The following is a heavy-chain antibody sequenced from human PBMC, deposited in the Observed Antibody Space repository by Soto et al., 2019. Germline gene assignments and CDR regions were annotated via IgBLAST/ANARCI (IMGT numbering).Heavy chain of an antibody. CDR1: GFTFSSYG. J-gene: IGHJ4*02. CDR3: AKEPDSYGRTYYFDY. Sequence: GGSLRLSCAASGFTFSSYGMHWVCQAPGKGLEWVAVISYDGSNKYYADSVKGRFTISRDNSKNTLYLQMNSLRAEDTAVYYCAKEPDSYGRTYYFDYWGQGTLVTVSS. V-gene: IGHV3-30*18. CDR2: ISYDGSNK. D-gene: IGHD5-18*01.